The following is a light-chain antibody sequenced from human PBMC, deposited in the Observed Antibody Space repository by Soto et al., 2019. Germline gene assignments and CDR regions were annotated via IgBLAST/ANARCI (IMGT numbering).Light chain of an antibody. CDR3: QQRSDWPLT. CDR1: QSVTSY. J-gene: IGKJ5*01. CDR2: DVS. V-gene: IGKV3-11*01. Sequence: EIVLTQSPATLSFSPGERATLSCRASQSVTSYLAWHQQKPGQAPRLLIYDVSNRASGIPARFSGSGSETDFTLTISSLEPEDFAVYYCQQRSDWPLTFGQGTRLEIK.